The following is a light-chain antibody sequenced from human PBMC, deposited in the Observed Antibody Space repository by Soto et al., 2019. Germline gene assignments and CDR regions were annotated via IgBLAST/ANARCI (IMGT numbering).Light chain of an antibody. CDR3: SSYTKSRTSDV. J-gene: IGLJ1*01. V-gene: IGLV2-14*01. CDR2: EAS. Sequence: QSVLTQPASVSGSPGQSITISCTGTSSYVGGYNYVSWYQQHPGKAPKLMIYEASNRPSGVSNRFSGSKTGNTASLTISRLQAEDEADYYCSSYTKSRTSDVLGAGTKVTV. CDR1: SSYVGGYNY.